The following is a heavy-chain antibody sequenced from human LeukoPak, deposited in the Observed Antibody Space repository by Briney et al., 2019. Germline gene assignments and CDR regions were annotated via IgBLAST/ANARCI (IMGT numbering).Heavy chain of an antibody. J-gene: IGHJ3*02. CDR3: ARGGGYYDSSGYLI. CDR1: GGTFSSYA. D-gene: IGHD3-22*01. CDR2: ISAYNGNT. Sequence: ASVKVSCKASGGTFSSYAISWVRQAPGQGLEWMGWISAYNGNTNYAQKLQGRVTMTTDTSTSTAYMELRSLRSEDTAVYYCARGGGYYDSSGYLIWGQGTMVTVSS. V-gene: IGHV1-18*01.